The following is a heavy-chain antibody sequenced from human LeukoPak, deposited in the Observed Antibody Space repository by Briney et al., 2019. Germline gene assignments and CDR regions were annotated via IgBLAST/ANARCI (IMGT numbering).Heavy chain of an antibody. D-gene: IGHD2-15*01. Sequence: SETLSLTCTVSGGSISSSSYYWGWIRQPPGKGLEWIGSIYYSGSTYYNPSLKSRVTISVDTSKNQFSLKLSSVTAADTAVYYCARVQSYCSGGSCYSSDAFDIWGQGTMVTVSS. CDR3: ARVQSYCSGGSCYSSDAFDI. CDR1: GGSISSSSYY. V-gene: IGHV4-39*07. J-gene: IGHJ3*02. CDR2: IYYSGST.